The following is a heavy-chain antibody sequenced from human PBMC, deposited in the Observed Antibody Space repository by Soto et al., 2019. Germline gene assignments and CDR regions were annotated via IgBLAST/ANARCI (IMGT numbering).Heavy chain of an antibody. Sequence: EVQLVESGGGLVQPGESLRLSCAASGFPFTPFWMHWVRQAPGKGLEWLSHINSDGSTKVYADSVKGRFSISRDNAKNTLYLQLNSLKVEDTAVYYCVSDRGSPDAFDSWGRGTMVTVSS. V-gene: IGHV3-74*01. D-gene: IGHD3-16*01. CDR3: VSDRGSPDAFDS. J-gene: IGHJ3*01. CDR2: INSDGSTK. CDR1: GFPFTPFW.